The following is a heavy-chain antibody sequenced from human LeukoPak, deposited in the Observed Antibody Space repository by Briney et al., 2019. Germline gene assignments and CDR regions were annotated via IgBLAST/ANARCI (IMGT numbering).Heavy chain of an antibody. J-gene: IGHJ4*02. CDR3: ARDAPLYDWNYALDY. CDR1: GGSISSTSYC. D-gene: IGHD1-7*01. V-gene: IGHV4-39*02. CDR2: IFYGANT. Sequence: PSETLSLTCTVSGGSISSTSYCWAWIRQPPGKGLEWIGSIFYGANTYYNPSLKSRITIDIDMAKNQFSLNLSSVTAADTAVYFCARDAPLYDWNYALDYWGQGTLVTVSS.